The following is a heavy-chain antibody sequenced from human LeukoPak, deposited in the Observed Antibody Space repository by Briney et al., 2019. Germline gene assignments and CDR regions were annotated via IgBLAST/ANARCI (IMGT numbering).Heavy chain of an antibody. CDR2: IYYSGST. V-gene: IGHV4-59*01. Sequence: SETLSLTCTVSGGSISSYYWNWVRQPPGKGLEWIGYIYYSGSTNYNPSLKSRVNISVATYKNQYSLKLSSVTAADPAVYYCARVVVGATIDYWGQGTLVTVSS. D-gene: IGHD1-26*01. CDR3: ARVVVGATIDY. J-gene: IGHJ4*02. CDR1: GGSISSYY.